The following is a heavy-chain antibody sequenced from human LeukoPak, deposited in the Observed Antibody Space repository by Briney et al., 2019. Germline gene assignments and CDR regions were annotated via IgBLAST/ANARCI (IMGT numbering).Heavy chain of an antibody. CDR1: GFTCSSSV. CDR2: MWNDGNKT. CDR3: ARDQGGGSYHVGLGY. D-gene: IGHD1-26*01. V-gene: IGHV3-33*01. J-gene: IGHJ4*02. Sequence: GGSLRLSCAASGFTCSSSVMHWVCQAPGKGLEWVAVMWNDGNKTYYTDAVKGRFTISRDKSKNTLYLQMNSLRAEDTAVYYCARDQGGGSYHVGLGYWGQGTLVTVSS.